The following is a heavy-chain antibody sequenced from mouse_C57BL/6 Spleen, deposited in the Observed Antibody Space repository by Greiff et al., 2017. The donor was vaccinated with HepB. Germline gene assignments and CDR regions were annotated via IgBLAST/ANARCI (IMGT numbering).Heavy chain of an antibody. Sequence: EVQLQQSGAELVKPGASVKLSCTASGFNIKDYYMHWVKQRTEQGLEWIGRIDPEDGETKYDPKFQGKATITADTSSNTAYLQRSSLTADDTTVYYCASIRDYFDDWGQGTTRTVSS. J-gene: IGHJ2*01. D-gene: IGHD2-3*01. CDR1: GFNIKDYY. V-gene: IGHV14-2*01. CDR2: IDPEDGET. CDR3: ASIRDYFDD.